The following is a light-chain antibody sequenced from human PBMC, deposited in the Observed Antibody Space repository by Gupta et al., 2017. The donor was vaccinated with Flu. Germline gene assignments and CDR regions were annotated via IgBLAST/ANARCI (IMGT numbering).Light chain of an antibody. V-gene: IGLV2-8*01. CDR1: SRDIGAYNY. J-gene: IGLJ2*01. CDR2: EVP. CDR3: RSRGGYNNFVI. Sequence: VPISCTATSRDIGAYNYVSWYQKHPGKAPKLMIYEVPKRPSEVPDRFSGSKSGNTASLTVSGLQAEDEADYYCRSRGGYNNFVIFGGGTKLTVL.